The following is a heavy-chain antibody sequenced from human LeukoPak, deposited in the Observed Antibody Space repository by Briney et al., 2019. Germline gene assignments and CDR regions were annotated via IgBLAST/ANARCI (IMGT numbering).Heavy chain of an antibody. CDR3: AKDFCGGDCYWTDN. Sequence: PGGSLRLSCAASGFTFNTYGMHWVRQAPGKGLEWVAVISYDGRNKYYADSVKGRFTISRDNSRNTLYLQMNSLRTEDTAVYFCAKDFCGGDCYWTDNWGQGTLVTVSS. J-gene: IGHJ4*02. D-gene: IGHD2-21*02. CDR2: ISYDGRNK. V-gene: IGHV3-30*18. CDR1: GFTFNTYG.